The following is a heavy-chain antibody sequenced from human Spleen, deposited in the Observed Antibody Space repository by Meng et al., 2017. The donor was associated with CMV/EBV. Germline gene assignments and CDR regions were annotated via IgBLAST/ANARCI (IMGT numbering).Heavy chain of an antibody. CDR1: GFTFDDYA. D-gene: IGHD1-26*01. CDR3: AKVEIVGATIGYFDY. J-gene: IGHJ4*02. V-gene: IGHV3-9*01. CDR2: ISWNSGSI. Sequence: GGSLRLSCAASGFTFDDYAMHWVRQAPGKGLEWVSGISWNSGSIGYADSVKGRFTISRDNAKNSLYLQMNSLRAEDTALYYCAKVEIVGATIGYFDYWGQGTLVTVSS.